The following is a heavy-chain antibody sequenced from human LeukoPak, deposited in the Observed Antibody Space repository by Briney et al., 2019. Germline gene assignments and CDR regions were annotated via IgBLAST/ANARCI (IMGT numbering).Heavy chain of an antibody. D-gene: IGHD6-19*01. V-gene: IGHV5-10-1*01. J-gene: IGHJ4*02. CDR1: GYSFTSYW. CDR3: ARDLAVAGTVFFDY. Sequence: GESLKISCQGSGYSFTSYWISWVRQMPGKGLEWMGRIDPSGSYTNYSPSFQGHVTISADKSISTAYLQWSSLKASDTAMYYCARDLAVAGTVFFDYWGQGTLVTVSS. CDR2: IDPSGSYT.